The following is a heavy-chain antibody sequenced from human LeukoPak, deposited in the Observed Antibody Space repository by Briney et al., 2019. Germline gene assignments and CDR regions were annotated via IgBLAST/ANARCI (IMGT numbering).Heavy chain of an antibody. CDR2: IYYSGST. V-gene: IGHV4-39*07. CDR1: GGSISSSSYY. Sequence: SETLSLTCTVSGGSISSSSYYWGWIRQPPGKGLEWIGSIYYSGSTYYNPSLKSRVTISVDTSKNQFSLKLSSVTAADTAVYYCAREIAIFGVVITHFDYWGQGTLVTVSS. J-gene: IGHJ4*02. CDR3: AREIAIFGVVITHFDY. D-gene: IGHD3-3*01.